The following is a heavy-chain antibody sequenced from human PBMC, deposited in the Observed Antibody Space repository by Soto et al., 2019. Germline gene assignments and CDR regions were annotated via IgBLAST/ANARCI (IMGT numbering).Heavy chain of an antibody. V-gene: IGHV4-34*01. CDR1: GGSFSGYY. CDR3: ARFSDSSGYYLPDH. CDR2: INHSGST. J-gene: IGHJ5*02. Sequence: SETLSLTCAVYGGSFSGYYWSWIRQPPGKGLEWIGEINHSGSTNYNPSLKSRVTISVDTSKNQFSLKLSSVTAADTAVYYCARFSDSSGYYLPDHWGQGTLVTVSS. D-gene: IGHD3-22*01.